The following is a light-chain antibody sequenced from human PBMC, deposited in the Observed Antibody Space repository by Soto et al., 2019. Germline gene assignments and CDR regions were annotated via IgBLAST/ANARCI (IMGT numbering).Light chain of an antibody. V-gene: IGKV3-15*01. CDR1: QSVSSN. CDR3: QQYNNWPPVT. J-gene: IGKJ4*01. Sequence: EIVMTQSPATLSVSPGERATLACRASQSVSSNLAWYQQKPGQAPRLLIYGASTRATGIPARFSGSGSGTDFTLTISSLQSEDFAVYYCQQYNNWPPVTFGGGTKVEIK. CDR2: GAS.